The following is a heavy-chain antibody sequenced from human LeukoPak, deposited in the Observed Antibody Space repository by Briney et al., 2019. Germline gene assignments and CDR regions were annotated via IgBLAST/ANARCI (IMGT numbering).Heavy chain of an antibody. CDR2: IDPSDSFT. J-gene: IGHJ4*02. V-gene: IGHV5-10-1*01. CDR3: ASGVPAPQLDY. Sequence: GESLKISCKGSGYSFTSYWISWVRQMPGKGLEWMGRIDPSDSFTNYSPSFQGHVTISADKSISTAYLQWSSLKASDTAMYYRASGVPAPQLDYWGQGTLVTVSS. CDR1: GYSFTSYW. D-gene: IGHD2-2*01.